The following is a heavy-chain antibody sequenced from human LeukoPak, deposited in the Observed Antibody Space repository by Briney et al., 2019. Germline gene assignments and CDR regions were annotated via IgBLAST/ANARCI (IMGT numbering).Heavy chain of an antibody. CDR3: ARIITRAGNDY. CDR1: GFTVSSNY. D-gene: IGHD3-3*01. J-gene: IGHJ4*02. V-gene: IGHV3-66*02. Sequence: PGGSLRLSCAASGFTVSSNYMSWVCQAPGKGLEWVSVIYSGGSTYYADSVKGRFTISRDNSKNTLYLQMNSLRAEDTAVYYCARIITRAGNDYWGQGTLVTVSS. CDR2: IYSGGST.